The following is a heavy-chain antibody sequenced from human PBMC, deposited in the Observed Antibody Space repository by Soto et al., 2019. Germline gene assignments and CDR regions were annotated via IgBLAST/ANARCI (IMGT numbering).Heavy chain of an antibody. CDR1: GYNFITYG. J-gene: IGHJ5*02. D-gene: IGHD4-4*01. Sequence: QVQMVQSGAEVKKSGASVRVSCEASGYNFITYGISWVRQAPGQGLEWMGWISCDNVKTESAPKFQGRVTMTTDTSTNTAYMELRSLTSDDTAVYYCARSAAGFYNNWFDPWGQGTLVTVSS. CDR3: ARSAAGFYNNWFDP. CDR2: ISCDNVKT. V-gene: IGHV1-18*01.